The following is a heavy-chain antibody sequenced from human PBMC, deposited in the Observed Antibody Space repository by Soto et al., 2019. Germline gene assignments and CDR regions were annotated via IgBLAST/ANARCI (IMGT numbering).Heavy chain of an antibody. CDR1: GGSISSGGYY. D-gene: IGHD3-22*01. CDR3: ARHNYDSSGTAVDV. CDR2: IYYSGST. J-gene: IGHJ6*02. V-gene: IGHV4-31*03. Sequence: QVQLQESGPGLVKPSQTLSLTCTVSGGSISSGGYYWSWIRQHPGKGLEWIGYIYYSGSTYYNPSLKRRVTISVDTAKNQVSLKLSSVTAADTAVYYCARHNYDSSGTAVDVWGQGTTVTVSS.